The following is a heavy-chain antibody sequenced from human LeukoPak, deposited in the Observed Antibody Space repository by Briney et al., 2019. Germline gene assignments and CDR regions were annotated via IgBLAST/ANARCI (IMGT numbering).Heavy chain of an antibody. D-gene: IGHD1-26*01. J-gene: IGHJ6*02. V-gene: IGHV3-23*01. CDR1: GFTFSSYA. Sequence: PGGSLRLSCAASGFTFSSYAMSWVRQAPGKGLEWVSAISGSGGSTYYADSVKGRFTISRDNSKNTLYLQMNSLRAEDTAVYYCATAPNPGSYWTNHYGMDVWGQGTTVTVSS. CDR3: ATAPNPGSYWTNHYGMDV. CDR2: ISGSGGST.